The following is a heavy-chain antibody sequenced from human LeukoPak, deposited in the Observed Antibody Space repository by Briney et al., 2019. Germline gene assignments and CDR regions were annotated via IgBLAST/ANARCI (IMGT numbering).Heavy chain of an antibody. CDR1: GIIFRSYW. J-gene: IGHJ6*04. V-gene: IGHV3-7*01. CDR3: AELGITMIGGV. CDR2: IYQDGSEK. Sequence: PGGSLRLSCEASGIIFRSYWMSWVRQAPGKGLEWVANIYQDGSEKYYVDSVKGRFTISRDNAKNSLYLQMNSLRAEDTAVYYCAELGITMIGGVWGKGTTVTISS. D-gene: IGHD3-10*02.